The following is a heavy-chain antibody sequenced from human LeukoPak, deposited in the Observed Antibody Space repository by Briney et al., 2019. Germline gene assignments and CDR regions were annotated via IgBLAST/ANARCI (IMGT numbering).Heavy chain of an antibody. CDR1: GASISSYY. D-gene: IGHD2-2*03. V-gene: IGHV4-4*07. J-gene: IGHJ4*02. Sequence: SETLSLTCTVSGASISSYYWSWIRQPAGKGLEWIGRIYTSGSTNYNPSLKSRVTISVDTSKKQFSLKLSSVTAADTAVHYCARQDGYCSSTSCTGYFDSWGQGTLVTVSS. CDR3: ARQDGYCSSTSCTGYFDS. CDR2: IYTSGST.